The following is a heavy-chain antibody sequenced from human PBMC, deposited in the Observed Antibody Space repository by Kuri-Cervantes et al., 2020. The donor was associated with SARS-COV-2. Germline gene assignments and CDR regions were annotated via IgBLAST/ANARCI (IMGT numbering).Heavy chain of an antibody. J-gene: IGHJ3*02. CDR2: ISSSSSTI. Sequence: GESLKISCAASGFTFSSYGMNWVRQAPGKGLEWVSYISSSSSTIYYADSVKGRFTISRNNAKNSLYLQMNSLRAEDTAVYYCAKDKWVTTKFVCAFDIWGQGTMVTVSS. D-gene: IGHD4-17*01. V-gene: IGHV3-48*01. CDR1: GFTFSSYG. CDR3: AKDKWVTTKFVCAFDI.